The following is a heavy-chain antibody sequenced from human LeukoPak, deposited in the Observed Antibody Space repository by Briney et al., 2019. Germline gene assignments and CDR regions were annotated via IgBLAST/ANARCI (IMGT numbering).Heavy chain of an antibody. J-gene: IGHJ6*03. CDR1: GGSISSYY. CDR2: IYTSGST. Sequence: SETLSLTCTVSGGSISSYYWSWIRQPAGKGLEWIGRIYTSGSTNYNPSLKSRVTMSVDTSKNQFSLKLSSVTAADTAVYYCASAPPFIGFGYYYYMDVWGKGTTVTVSS. D-gene: IGHD3-16*02. CDR3: ASAPPFIGFGYYYYMDV. V-gene: IGHV4-4*07.